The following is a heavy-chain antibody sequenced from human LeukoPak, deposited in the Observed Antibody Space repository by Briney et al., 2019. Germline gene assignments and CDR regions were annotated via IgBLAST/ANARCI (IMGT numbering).Heavy chain of an antibody. CDR3: AKFSAVWGTFDY. V-gene: IGHV3-23*01. CDR2: IGGSGAAT. Sequence: GGSLRLSCAASGFTFSTYGMSWVRQAPGKVLEWVSGIGGSGAATYYADSVKGRFTISRDNSKSTLYLQMNSLRAEDTAVYYCAKFSAVWGTFDYWGQGILVTVSS. J-gene: IGHJ4*02. CDR1: GFTFSTYG. D-gene: IGHD3-16*01.